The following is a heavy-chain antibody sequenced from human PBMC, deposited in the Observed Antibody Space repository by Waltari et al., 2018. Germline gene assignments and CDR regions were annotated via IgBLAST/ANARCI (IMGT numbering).Heavy chain of an antibody. CDR1: GFTFSKYW. CDR2: IKEDGRDK. CDR3: ASSSGRYSGGYDY. J-gene: IGHJ4*02. V-gene: IGHV3-7*01. Sequence: EAQLVESGGGLVQPGGSLRLSCAASGFTFSKYWMTWVRQAPGKGREWVTNIKEDGRDKYYVDSVKGRFTISRDNAKNSVYLQMNSLRVEDTAVYYCASSSGRYSGGYDYWGQGTLVTVSS. D-gene: IGHD1-26*01.